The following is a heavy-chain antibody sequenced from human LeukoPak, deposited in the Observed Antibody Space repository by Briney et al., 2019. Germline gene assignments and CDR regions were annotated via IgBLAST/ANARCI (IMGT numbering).Heavy chain of an antibody. J-gene: IGHJ4*02. Sequence: SETLSLTCTVSGGSISSSSYYWGWIRQPPGKGLEWIGSIYYSGNTYYNPSLKGRATISVDTSKNQFSLKLSSVTAADTAVYYCARERAYSSSPPSWGQGTLVTVSS. CDR2: IYYSGNT. CDR1: GGSISSSSYY. D-gene: IGHD6-6*01. CDR3: ARERAYSSSPPS. V-gene: IGHV4-39*07.